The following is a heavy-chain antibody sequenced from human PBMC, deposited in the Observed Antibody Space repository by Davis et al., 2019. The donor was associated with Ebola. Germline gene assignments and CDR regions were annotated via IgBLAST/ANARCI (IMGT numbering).Heavy chain of an antibody. CDR3: TSGALRWLTVF. Sequence: GESLKISCAASGFTFRSYWMSWVRQAPGKGLEWVAKIKEDGSEKLEVDSVKGRFTISRDNAKDSLYLQMNSLRAEDTAVYYCTSGALRWLTVFWGQGTLVTVSS. V-gene: IGHV3-7*03. CDR2: IKEDGSEK. D-gene: IGHD5-24*01. J-gene: IGHJ4*02. CDR1: GFTFRSYW.